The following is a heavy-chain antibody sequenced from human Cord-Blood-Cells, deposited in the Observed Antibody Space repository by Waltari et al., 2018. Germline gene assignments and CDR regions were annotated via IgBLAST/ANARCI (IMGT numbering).Heavy chain of an antibody. J-gene: IGHJ4*02. Sequence: EGQLVESGGCLNQPRGSLRLSCVSSGFTVSRLHMCWLRQAPGKGREWVSVIDSGFSTYYADSVKGRFTISRDNSKNTLYLQMNSLRAEDTAVYYCAREDTAAGNYWGQGTLVTVSS. CDR1: GFTVSRLH. V-gene: IGHV3-53*01. CDR2: IDSGFST. D-gene: IGHD6-13*01. CDR3: AREDTAAGNY.